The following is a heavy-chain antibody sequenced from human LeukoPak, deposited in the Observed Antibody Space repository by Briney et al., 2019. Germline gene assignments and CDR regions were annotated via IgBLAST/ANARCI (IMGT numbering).Heavy chain of an antibody. CDR1: GGSISSYY. CDR3: ARGDYDSSGYYYAAGIDY. J-gene: IGHJ4*02. V-gene: IGHV4-59*01. D-gene: IGHD3-22*01. Sequence: PSETLSLTCTVSGGSISSYYRSWVRQPPGKGLEWIGFVYYTGSTNYSPSLKSRVTISVDTSKNQFSLKLRSVTAADTAVYYCARGDYDSSGYYYAAGIDYWGQGTLVTVSS. CDR2: VYYTGST.